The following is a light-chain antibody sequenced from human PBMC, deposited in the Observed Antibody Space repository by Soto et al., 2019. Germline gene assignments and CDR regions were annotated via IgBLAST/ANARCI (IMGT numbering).Light chain of an antibody. V-gene: IGKV3-20*01. CDR2: GTS. J-gene: IGKJ1*01. Sequence: EIVLTQSPGTLSLSPGERATLSCRASQSVSSSYVAWYQQKPAQAPRLLIYGTSRRATGIPDRFSGSGSGIDFSLTISRLEPADVAEYYCHQHGGSHPWTFGQGTKVEIK. CDR3: HQHGGSHPWT. CDR1: QSVSSSY.